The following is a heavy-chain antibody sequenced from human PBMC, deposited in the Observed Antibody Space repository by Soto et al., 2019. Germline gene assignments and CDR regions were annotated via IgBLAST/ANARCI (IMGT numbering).Heavy chain of an antibody. J-gene: IGHJ6*02. Sequence: ASVKVSCKASGGTFSSYAISWVRQAPGQGLEWMGGIIPIFGTANYAQKFQGRVTITADESTSTAYMELSSLRSEDTAVYYCARNTIAYCGGDCYPQYYYYGMDVWGQGTTVTVSS. CDR2: IIPIFGTA. V-gene: IGHV1-69*13. CDR1: GGTFSSYA. CDR3: ARNTIAYCGGDCYPQYYYYGMDV. D-gene: IGHD2-21*02.